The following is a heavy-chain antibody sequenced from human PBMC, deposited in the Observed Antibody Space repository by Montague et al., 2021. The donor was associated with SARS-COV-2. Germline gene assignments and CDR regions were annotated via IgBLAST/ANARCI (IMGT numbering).Heavy chain of an antibody. V-gene: IGHV4-34*01. Sequence: SETLSLTCGVSGGSLSGHYCSWIRQAPAQGLEWIGEISHRGSTKXNQSLKSRVSISIDTSKTHHSLKVRSVTAADTAVDYRAREEDWGSDWYFDLWGRGSPVTVSS. D-gene: IGHD7-27*01. CDR2: ISHRGST. CDR3: AREEDWGSDWYFDL. CDR1: GGSLSGHY. J-gene: IGHJ2*01.